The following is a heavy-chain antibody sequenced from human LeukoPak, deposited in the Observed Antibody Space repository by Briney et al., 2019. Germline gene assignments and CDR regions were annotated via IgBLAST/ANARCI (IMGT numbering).Heavy chain of an antibody. V-gene: IGHV4-39*01. CDR3: ARADSSWDPYFDY. Sequence: PSETLSLTCSVSGGSISSSSSYWGWIRQPPGKGLEWIGSIYYSGSSFDNPALKSRVTISVDTSKNQFSLKLSSVTAADTAVYYCARADSSWDPYFDYWGQGTLVTVSS. CDR1: GGSISSSSSY. J-gene: IGHJ4*02. CDR2: IYYSGSS. D-gene: IGHD6-13*01.